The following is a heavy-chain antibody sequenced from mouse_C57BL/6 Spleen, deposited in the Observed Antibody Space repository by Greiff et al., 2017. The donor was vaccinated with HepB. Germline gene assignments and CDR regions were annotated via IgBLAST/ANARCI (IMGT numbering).Heavy chain of an antibody. J-gene: IGHJ4*01. CDR1: GFTFSSYA. Sequence: EVKLVESGEGLVKPGGSLKLSCAASGFTFSSYAMSWVRQTPEKRLEWVAYISSGGDYIYYADTVKGRFTISRDNARNTLYLQMSSLKSEDTAMYYCTREGVRREAMDYWGQGTSVTVSS. D-gene: IGHD2-14*01. V-gene: IGHV5-9-1*02. CDR3: TREGVRREAMDY. CDR2: ISSGGDYI.